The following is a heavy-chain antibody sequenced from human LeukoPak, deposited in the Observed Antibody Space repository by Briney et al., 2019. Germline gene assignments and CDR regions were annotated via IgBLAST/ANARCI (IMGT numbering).Heavy chain of an antibody. V-gene: IGHV3-30*04. J-gene: IGHJ4*02. CDR2: ISYDGSNK. CDR1: GFTFSSYA. Sequence: PGRSLRLSCAASGFTFSSYAMHWVRQAPGKGLEWVAVISYDGSNKYYADSVKGRFTISRDNSKNTLYLQMNSLRAEDTAVYYCASDIRHYFDYWGQGTLVTVSS. CDR3: ASDIRHYFDY.